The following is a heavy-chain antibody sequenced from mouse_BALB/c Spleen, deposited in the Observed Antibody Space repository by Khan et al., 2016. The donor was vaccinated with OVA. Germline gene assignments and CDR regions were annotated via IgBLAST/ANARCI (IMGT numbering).Heavy chain of an antibody. CDR2: IAPGSGSD. V-gene: IGHV1S41*01. Sequence: DLVKPGASVKLSCKASGYTFTSYWINWIKQRPGQGLEWIGRIAPGSGSDYYNDMFKGKATLTIDTSSSTAYIQVRSLSSEDSAVYVCARSNYCGSGLYAMDYWGQGTSVTVSS. CDR1: GYTFTSYW. J-gene: IGHJ4*01. D-gene: IGHD1-1*01. CDR3: ARSNYCGSGLYAMDY.